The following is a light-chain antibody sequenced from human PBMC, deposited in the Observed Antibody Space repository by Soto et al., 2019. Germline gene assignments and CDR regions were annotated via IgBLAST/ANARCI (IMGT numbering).Light chain of an antibody. CDR3: QQSGSSPRIT. CDR1: QTISNTF. Sequence: DIVFTQSPGNLSLSPGDRSTTSFRASQTISNTFLAWYQTTPGQAPRLIIYGAYSRATGIPDRFSGSGSGTDFTLTISRLEPEDFAVYDCQQSGSSPRITLGQGTRLEIK. V-gene: IGKV3-20*01. J-gene: IGKJ5*01. CDR2: GAY.